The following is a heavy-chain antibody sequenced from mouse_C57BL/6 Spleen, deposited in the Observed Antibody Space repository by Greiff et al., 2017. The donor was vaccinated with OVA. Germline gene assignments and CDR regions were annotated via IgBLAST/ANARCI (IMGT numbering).Heavy chain of an antibody. Sequence: EVHLVESGGGLVKPGGSLKLSCAASGFTFSSYAMSWVRQTPEKRLEWVATISDGGSYTYYPDNVKGRFTSSRDNAKNNLYLQMSHLKSEDTAMYYCARGGTWLGSYYFDYWGQGTTLTVSS. D-gene: IGHD1-3*01. V-gene: IGHV5-4*01. CDR3: ARGGTWLGSYYFDY. J-gene: IGHJ2*01. CDR2: ISDGGSYT. CDR1: GFTFSSYA.